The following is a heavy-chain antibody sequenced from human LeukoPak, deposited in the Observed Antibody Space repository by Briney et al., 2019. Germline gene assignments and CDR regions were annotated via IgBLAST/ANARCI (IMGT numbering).Heavy chain of an antibody. CDR1: GYSISSGYY. J-gene: IGHJ4*02. D-gene: IGHD6-13*01. V-gene: IGHV4-38-2*02. CDR2: IYHSGST. Sequence: PSETLSPTCTVSGYSISSGYYWGWIRQPPGKGLGWIGSIYHSGSTYYNPSLKSRVTISVDTSKNQFSLKLSSVTAADTAVYYCARGGLGYSNSWYAVSFDYWGQGTLVTVSS. CDR3: ARGGLGYSNSWYAVSFDY.